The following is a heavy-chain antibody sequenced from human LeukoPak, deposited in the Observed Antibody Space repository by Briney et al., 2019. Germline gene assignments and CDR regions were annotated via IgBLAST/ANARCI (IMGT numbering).Heavy chain of an antibody. V-gene: IGHV4-4*07. CDR2: IYSSGRT. D-gene: IGHD6-13*01. Sequence: SETLPLTCTVSGGSISSYYWSWIRQPAGKGLEWIGRIYSSGRTNYNPSLKSRVTMSVDTSKNQFSLKFTSVTAADSAVYYCARGSSSSWFDFDYWGQGTLVTVSS. CDR1: GGSISSYY. CDR3: ARGSSSSWFDFDY. J-gene: IGHJ4*02.